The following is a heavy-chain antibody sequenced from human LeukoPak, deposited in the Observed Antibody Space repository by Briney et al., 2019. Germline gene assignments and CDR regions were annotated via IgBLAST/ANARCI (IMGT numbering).Heavy chain of an antibody. J-gene: IGHJ4*02. V-gene: IGHV3-53*01. Sequence: PGGSLRLSCAVSGFTVSNDYMSWVRQAPGKGLEWVSVIYGGGSTYYADSVRGRFTISRDNSENTLYLQMDSLRAEDTAVYYCAREQWLPDYWGQGTLVTVSS. CDR1: GFTVSNDY. D-gene: IGHD6-19*01. CDR2: IYGGGST. CDR3: AREQWLPDY.